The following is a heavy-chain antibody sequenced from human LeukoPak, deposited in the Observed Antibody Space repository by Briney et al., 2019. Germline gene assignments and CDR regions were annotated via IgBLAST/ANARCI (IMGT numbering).Heavy chain of an antibody. CDR2: MNPNSGNT. CDR3: AWYGGPYYYYYGMDV. V-gene: IGHV1-8*01. Sequence: ASVKVSCKASGYTFTSYDINWVRQATGQGLEWMGWMNPNSGNTGYAQKFQGRVTMTRNTSISTAYMELSSLRSEDTAVYYCAWYGGPYYYYYGMDVWGQGTLVTVSS. J-gene: IGHJ6*02. CDR1: GYTFTSYD. D-gene: IGHD3-10*01.